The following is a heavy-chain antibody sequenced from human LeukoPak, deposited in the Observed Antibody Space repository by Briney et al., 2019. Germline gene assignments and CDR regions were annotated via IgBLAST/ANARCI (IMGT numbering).Heavy chain of an antibody. V-gene: IGHV1-69*06. J-gene: IGHJ4*02. Sequence: ASVKVSCKASGGTFSSYAISWVRQAPGQGLEWMGGIIPILGTANYAQKFQGRVTITADKSTSTAYMELSSLRSDDTAVYYCARFTFGGVIVNWGQGTLVTVSS. D-gene: IGHD3-16*02. CDR1: GGTFSSYA. CDR2: IIPILGTA. CDR3: ARFTFGGVIVN.